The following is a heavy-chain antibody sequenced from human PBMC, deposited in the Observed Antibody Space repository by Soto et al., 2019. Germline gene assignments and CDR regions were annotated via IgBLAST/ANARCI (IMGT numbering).Heavy chain of an antibody. CDR3: ANPMIRGVTLQRLDY. J-gene: IGHJ4*02. CDR1: GFTFSNYA. Sequence: PGGSLRLSCAASGFTFSNYAMNWVRQAPGKGLEWVSAISGSGGNTYYADSVKGRFTISRDNSKNTLYLQMNSLRVEDTAVYYCANPMIRGVTLQRLDYWGQGTLVTVSS. V-gene: IGHV3-23*01. D-gene: IGHD3-10*01. CDR2: ISGSGGNT.